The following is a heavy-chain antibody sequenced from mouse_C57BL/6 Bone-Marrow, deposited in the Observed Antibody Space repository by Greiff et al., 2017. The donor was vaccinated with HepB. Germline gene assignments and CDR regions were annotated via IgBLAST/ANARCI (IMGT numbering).Heavy chain of an antibody. CDR2: INYDGSST. CDR3: AGESLLWPYYFDY. D-gene: IGHD1-1*02. Sequence: EVQVVESEGGLVQPGSSMKLSCTASGFTFSDYYMAWVRQVPEKGLEWVANINYDGSSTYYLDSLKSRFIISRDNAKNILYLQMGSLKSEDTATYYCAGESLLWPYYFDYWGQGTTLTVSS. V-gene: IGHV5-16*01. CDR1: GFTFSDYY. J-gene: IGHJ2*01.